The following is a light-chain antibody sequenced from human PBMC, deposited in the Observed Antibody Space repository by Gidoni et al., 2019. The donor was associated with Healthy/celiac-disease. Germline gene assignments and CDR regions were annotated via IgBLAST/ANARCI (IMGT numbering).Light chain of an antibody. CDR3: QQYNNWLPFT. V-gene: IGKV3-15*01. CDR2: GAS. Sequence: EIVMTQSPATLSVSPGERATLSCRASQSVSSNFAWYQQKPGQAPRLLIYGASTRATGIPARLSGSGSGTEFTLTISSLQSEDFAVYYCQQYNNWLPFTFGPGTKVEIK. J-gene: IGKJ3*01. CDR1: QSVSSN.